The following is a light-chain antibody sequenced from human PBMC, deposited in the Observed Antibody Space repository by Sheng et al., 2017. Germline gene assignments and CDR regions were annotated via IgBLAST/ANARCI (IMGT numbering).Light chain of an antibody. CDR3: CSFVSGYIFV. V-gene: IGLV2-11*01. Sequence: QSALTQPRSVSGSPGQSVTISCTGTSSDVGGYNYVSWYQQHPGKAPKVMIYDVSERPSGVPDRFSASKSGNTASLTISGLQAADEADYYCCSFVSGYIFVFGTGTKLTFL. CDR2: DVS. J-gene: IGLJ1*01. CDR1: SSDVGGYNY.